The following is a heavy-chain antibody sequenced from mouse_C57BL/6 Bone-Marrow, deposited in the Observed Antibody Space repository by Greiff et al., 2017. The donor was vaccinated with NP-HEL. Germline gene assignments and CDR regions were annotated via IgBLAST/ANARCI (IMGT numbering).Heavy chain of an antibody. Sequence: QVQLKQSGPGLVQPSQSLSITCTVSGFSLTSYGVHWVRQSPGKGLEWLGVIWSGGSTDYNAACISSTSICKDNSKSQVFFKMNSLQTDDTAIYYCASYYYGSSPFDYWGQGTTLTVSS. CDR2: IWSGGST. D-gene: IGHD1-1*01. J-gene: IGHJ2*01. CDR3: ASYYYGSSPFDY. CDR1: GFSLTSYG. V-gene: IGHV2-2*01.